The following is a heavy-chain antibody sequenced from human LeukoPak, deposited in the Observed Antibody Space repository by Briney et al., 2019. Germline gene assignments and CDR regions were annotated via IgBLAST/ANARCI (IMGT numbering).Heavy chain of an antibody. CDR3: ARATYFLTADCSSTSCYVNFDY. CDR2: IYYSGST. CDR1: GGSISSSSYY. Sequence: SETLSLTCTVSGGSISSSSYYWGWLRQPPGKGLEWIGSIYYSGSTYYNPSLKSRVTISVDTSKNQFSLKLSSVTAADTAVYYCARATYFLTADCSSTSCYVNFDYWGQGTLVTVSS. D-gene: IGHD2-2*01. J-gene: IGHJ4*02. V-gene: IGHV4-39*07.